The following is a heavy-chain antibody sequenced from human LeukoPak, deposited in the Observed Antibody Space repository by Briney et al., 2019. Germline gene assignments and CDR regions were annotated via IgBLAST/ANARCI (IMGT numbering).Heavy chain of an antibody. V-gene: IGHV3-30*02. CDR1: GFTFSSYA. D-gene: IGHD3-3*01. CDR2: IRYDGSNK. Sequence: PGGSLRLSCAASGFTFSSYAMHWVRQAPGKGLEWVAFIRYDGSNKYYADSVKGRFTIPRDNSKNTLYLQMNSLRAEDTAVYYCAKDRYDFWSGYYKGGNWFDPWGQGTLVTVSS. CDR3: AKDRYDFWSGYYKGGNWFDP. J-gene: IGHJ5*02.